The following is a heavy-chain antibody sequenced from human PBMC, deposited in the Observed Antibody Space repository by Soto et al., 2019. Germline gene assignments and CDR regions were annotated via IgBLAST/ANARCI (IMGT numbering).Heavy chain of an antibody. CDR2: ISGSGGST. V-gene: IGHV3-23*01. Sequence: GGSLRLSCAASGFTFSSYAMSWVRQAPGKELEWVSAISGSGGSTYYADSVKGPFNISSDHSKNTLYLQMDSLRAEDAAVYYCAKDRKDYWGQGTLVTGAS. CDR1: GFTFSSYA. J-gene: IGHJ4*02. CDR3: AKDRKDY.